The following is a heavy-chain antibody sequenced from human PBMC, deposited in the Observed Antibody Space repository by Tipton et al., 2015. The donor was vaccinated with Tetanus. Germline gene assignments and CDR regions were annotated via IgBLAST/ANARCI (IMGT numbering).Heavy chain of an antibody. V-gene: IGHV1-18*01. Sequence: QLVQSGPEVKKPGASVKVSCKASGYTFTTYGISWVRQAPGQGLEWMGWISAYTGNTNYAQKFQGRVTMTTDTSATTAYMELRNLRSDDTAVYYCARDLGCSGFPDYWGQGTLVTVSS. CDR1: GYTFTTYG. CDR2: ISAYTGNT. D-gene: IGHD3-10*02. J-gene: IGHJ4*02. CDR3: ARDLGCSGFPDY.